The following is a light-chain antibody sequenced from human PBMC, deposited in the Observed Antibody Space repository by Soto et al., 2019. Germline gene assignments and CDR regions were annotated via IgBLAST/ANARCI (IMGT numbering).Light chain of an antibody. CDR1: QSVSSN. CDR3: QQYGSSPLT. Sequence: DIVMTQSPSTLPVSPGERATLSCRASQSVSSNLAWYQQKPGQAPRFLIYGASTRATGIPARFSGSGSGTDFTLTISRVEPEDFAVYYCQQYGSSPLTFGGGTKVDIK. V-gene: IGKV3-15*01. J-gene: IGKJ4*01. CDR2: GAS.